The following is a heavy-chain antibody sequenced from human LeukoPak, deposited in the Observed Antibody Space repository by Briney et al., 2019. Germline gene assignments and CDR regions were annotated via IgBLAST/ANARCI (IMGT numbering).Heavy chain of an antibody. CDR3: TRDTLSGVIIGPRMDV. V-gene: IGHV3-30-3*01. J-gene: IGHJ6*02. CDR1: GFTFSSYA. CDR2: ISYDGSNK. D-gene: IGHD3-3*01. Sequence: GGSLRLSCAASGFTFSSYAMHWVRQAPGKGLEWVAVISYDGSNKYYADSVKGRFTISRDNSKNSLYLQMNSLRAEDTAVYYCTRDTLSGVIIGPRMDVWGQGTTVTVSS.